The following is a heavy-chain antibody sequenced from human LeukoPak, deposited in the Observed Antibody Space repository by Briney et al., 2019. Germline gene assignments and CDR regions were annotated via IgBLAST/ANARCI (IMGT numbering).Heavy chain of an antibody. J-gene: IGHJ5*02. V-gene: IGHV4-4*07. Sequence: KPSETLSLTCTVSGGSISNYYWSWIRQPAGKGLEWIGRIYTSGSTNYNPSLKSRVTMSIDTSKNQFSLKLTSVTAADTAVYYCARHPSGRMWLQQGGWFDPWGQGTLVTVSS. CDR2: IYTSGST. D-gene: IGHD5-24*01. CDR1: GGSISNYY. CDR3: ARHPSGRMWLQQGGWFDP.